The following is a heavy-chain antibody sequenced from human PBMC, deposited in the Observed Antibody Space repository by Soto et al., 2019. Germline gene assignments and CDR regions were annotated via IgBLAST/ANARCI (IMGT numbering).Heavy chain of an antibody. CDR2: INHSGST. CDR3: ARFLTGIRYFDY. CDR1: GGSFSGYY. Sequence: PSETLSLTCAVYGGSFSGYYWSWIRQPPGKGLEWIGEINHSGSTNYNPSLKSRVTISVDTSKNQFSLKLSSVTAADTAVYYCARFLTGIRYFDYWGQGTLVTVSS. V-gene: IGHV4-34*01. J-gene: IGHJ4*02. D-gene: IGHD3-16*01.